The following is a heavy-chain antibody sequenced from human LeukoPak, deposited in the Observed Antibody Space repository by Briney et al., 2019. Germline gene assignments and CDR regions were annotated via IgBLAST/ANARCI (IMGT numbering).Heavy chain of an antibody. Sequence: SETLSLTCTVSGASLSSYYWTWIRQPPGKGLEWIGFVDDSGDTNYNPSLKSRLTISVDTSKNQFSLDLSSVTAAGTAVYYCARQDWNQNFDYWGQGALVTVSS. D-gene: IGHD1-1*01. V-gene: IGHV4-59*08. CDR3: ARQDWNQNFDY. CDR1: GASLSSYY. J-gene: IGHJ4*02. CDR2: VDDSGDT.